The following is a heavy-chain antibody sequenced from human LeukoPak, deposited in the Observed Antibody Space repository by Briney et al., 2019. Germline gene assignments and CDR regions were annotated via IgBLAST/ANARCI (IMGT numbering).Heavy chain of an antibody. CDR2: INPSGGST. J-gene: IGHJ6*02. V-gene: IGHV1-46*01. D-gene: IGHD3-10*01. CDR3: ARGGFGSGTNYNYGMDV. CDR1: GYTFTSYY. Sequence: ASVKVSCKASGYTFTSYYMHWVRQAPGQGLEWMGIINPSGGSTSYAQKFQGRVTMTTDTSTSTVNMDLRSLRSDDTAVCYCARGGFGSGTNYNYGMDVWGQGTTVTVSS.